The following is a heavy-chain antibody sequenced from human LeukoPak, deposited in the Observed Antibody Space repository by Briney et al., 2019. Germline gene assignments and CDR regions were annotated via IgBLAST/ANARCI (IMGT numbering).Heavy chain of an antibody. Sequence: PSETLSLTCAVYGGSFSGDYWIWIRQTPEKGLEWIGEINHSGITNYNPSFKSRVATSVDTSKNQFSLKLSSVTAADTAIYYCAKAPGWPAGRSGSLLYWGQGTLVTVSS. CDR3: AKAPGWPAGRSGSLLY. V-gene: IGHV4-34*01. D-gene: IGHD1-26*01. CDR1: GGSFSGDY. J-gene: IGHJ4*02. CDR2: INHSGIT.